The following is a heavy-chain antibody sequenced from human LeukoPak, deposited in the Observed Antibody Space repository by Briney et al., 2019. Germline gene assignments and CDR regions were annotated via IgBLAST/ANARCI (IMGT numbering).Heavy chain of an antibody. Sequence: ASVKVSCKASGYTFTGYYMHWVRQAPGQGLEWMGWINPNSGGTNYAQKFQGRVTMTRDTSISTAYMELSRLRSDDTAVYYCARESCSSTSCRYYMDVWGEGTTVTVSS. CDR2: INPNSGGT. J-gene: IGHJ6*03. V-gene: IGHV1-2*02. CDR1: GYTFTGYY. CDR3: ARESCSSTSCRYYMDV. D-gene: IGHD2-2*01.